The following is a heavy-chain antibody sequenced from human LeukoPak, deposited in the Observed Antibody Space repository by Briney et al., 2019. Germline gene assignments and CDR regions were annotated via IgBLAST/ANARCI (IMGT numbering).Heavy chain of an antibody. D-gene: IGHD1-26*01. CDR3: ARELGATTRINEKKLDAFDI. CDR1: GFTFSSYE. CDR2: ISSSGSTI. Sequence: GGSLRLSCAASGFTFSSYEMNWVRQAPGKGLEWVSYISSSGSTIYYADSVKGRFTISRDNAKNSLYLQMNSLRAEDTAVYYCARELGATTRINEKKLDAFDIWGQGTMVTVSS. V-gene: IGHV3-48*03. J-gene: IGHJ3*02.